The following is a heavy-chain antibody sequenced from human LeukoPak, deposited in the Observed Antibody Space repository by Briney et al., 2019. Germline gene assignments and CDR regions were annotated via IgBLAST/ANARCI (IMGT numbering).Heavy chain of an antibody. V-gene: IGHV4-34*01. J-gene: IGHJ4*02. CDR2: INHSGGT. D-gene: IGHD2-8*01. Sequence: SETLSLTCAVYGGSFSGYYWSWIRQPPGKGLEWIGEINHSGGTNYNPSLKSRVTISVDTSMNQFSLKLSSVTAADTAVYYCASRYCTNGVCSSYFDYWGQGTLVTVSS. CDR1: GGSFSGYY. CDR3: ASRYCTNGVCSSYFDY.